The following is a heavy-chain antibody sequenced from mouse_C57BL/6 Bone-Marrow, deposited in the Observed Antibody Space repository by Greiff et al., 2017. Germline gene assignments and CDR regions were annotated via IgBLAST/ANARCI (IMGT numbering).Heavy chain of an antibody. CDR2: IRNKANGYTT. Sequence: EVKLVESGGGLVQLGGSLSLSCAASGFTFTDYYMSWVRQPPGKALEWLGFIRNKANGYTTEYSASVKGRFTISRDNSQSILYLQMNALRAEDSATCYCARYSPGFAYWGQGTLVTVSA. CDR1: GFTFTDYY. CDR3: ARYSPGFAY. J-gene: IGHJ3*01. V-gene: IGHV7-3*01.